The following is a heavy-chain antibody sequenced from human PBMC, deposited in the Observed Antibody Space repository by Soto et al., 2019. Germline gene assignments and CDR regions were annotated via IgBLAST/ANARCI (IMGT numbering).Heavy chain of an antibody. V-gene: IGHV1-69*13. CDR2: IIPIFGTA. CDR1: GGTFSSYA. D-gene: IGHD4-17*01. CDR3: ARLLGGYDDYGGWFAP. Sequence: SVKVCCKASGGTFSSYAISWVRHAPGQGLEWMGGIIPIFGTANYAQKFQGRVTITADESTSTAYMELSSLSAAEKAVYYCARLLGGYDDYGGWFAPWGQGTLVTVSS. J-gene: IGHJ5*02.